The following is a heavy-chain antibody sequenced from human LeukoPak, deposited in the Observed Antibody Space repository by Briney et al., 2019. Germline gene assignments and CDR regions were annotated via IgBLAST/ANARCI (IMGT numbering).Heavy chain of an antibody. D-gene: IGHD3-9*01. CDR3: ARLYDILTGYQGEFDY. CDR2: IYPGDSDT. Sequence: GESLNISCKGSGYSFTSYWTGWVRQMPGKGLEWMGIIYPGDSDTRYSPSFQGQVTISADKSISTAYLQWSSLKASDTAMYYCARLYDILTGYQGEFDYLGQGTLVTVSS. CDR1: GYSFTSYW. J-gene: IGHJ4*02. V-gene: IGHV5-51*01.